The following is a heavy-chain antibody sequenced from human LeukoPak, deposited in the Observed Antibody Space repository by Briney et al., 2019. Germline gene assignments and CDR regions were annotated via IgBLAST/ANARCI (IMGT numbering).Heavy chain of an antibody. CDR2: IWHDGSHK. V-gene: IGHV3-33*01. Sequence: GRSLRLSCAASGFAFNTYAMHWVRQAPGQGLEWVALIWHDGSHKFYSNSVRGQFTISRDNSKNTVSLQMNNLRPEDTAVYYCAREIFGSGGYPDFWGQGTLVTVSS. J-gene: IGHJ4*02. CDR3: AREIFGSGGYPDF. CDR1: GFAFNTYA. D-gene: IGHD3-10*01.